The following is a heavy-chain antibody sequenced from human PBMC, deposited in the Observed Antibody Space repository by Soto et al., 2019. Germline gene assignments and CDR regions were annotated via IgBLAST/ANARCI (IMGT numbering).Heavy chain of an antibody. D-gene: IGHD6-13*01. CDR3: ARHGAAAGIPPGYYGMDV. CDR2: IYYSGST. J-gene: IGHJ6*02. CDR1: GGSISSSSYY. Sequence: PSETLSLTCTVSGGSISSSSYYWGWIRQPPGKGLEWIGSIYYSGSTYYNPSLKSRVTISVDTSKNQFSLKLSSVTAADTAVYYCARHGAAAGIPPGYYGMDVWGQGTTVTVSS. V-gene: IGHV4-39*01.